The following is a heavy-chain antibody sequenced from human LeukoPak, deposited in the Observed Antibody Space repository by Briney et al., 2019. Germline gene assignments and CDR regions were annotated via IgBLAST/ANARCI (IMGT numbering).Heavy chain of an antibody. V-gene: IGHV3-33*06. J-gene: IGHJ4*02. D-gene: IGHD6-19*01. Sequence: GRSLRLSCAASGFTFNSYGIHWVRQAPGKGLEWVAVIWHDGSNKYYADSVKGRFTISRDNSKNTLYLQMNSLRAEDTAVYYCAKAAGYSSGWPFEYWGQGTQVTVSS. CDR2: IWHDGSNK. CDR1: GFTFNSYG. CDR3: AKAAGYSSGWPFEY.